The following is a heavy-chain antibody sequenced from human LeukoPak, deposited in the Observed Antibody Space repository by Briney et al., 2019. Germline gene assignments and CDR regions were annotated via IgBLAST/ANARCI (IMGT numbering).Heavy chain of an antibody. Sequence: GGSLRLSCAASGFTFSPYSMNWVRQAPGKGLEWVSSISGDSAYIYYADSVKGRFTISRDNAKNSLYLQMNSLRAEDTAVYYCARGLRGELLFGYWGQGTLVTVSS. D-gene: IGHD1-26*01. CDR3: ARGLRGELLFGY. J-gene: IGHJ4*02. V-gene: IGHV3-21*01. CDR1: GFTFSPYS. CDR2: ISGDSAYI.